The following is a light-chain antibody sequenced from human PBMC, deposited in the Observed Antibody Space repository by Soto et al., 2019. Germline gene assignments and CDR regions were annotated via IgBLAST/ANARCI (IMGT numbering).Light chain of an antibody. Sequence: QSALTQPPSASGSPGQSVTISCTGTSTDVYGSNFVSWYQQHPGKAPKLMIYEVSNRPSGVSNRFSGSKSGYTASLTISGLQAEDEADYYCNSQRSSGTRVFGTGTKLTVL. CDR1: STDVYGSNF. J-gene: IGLJ1*01. V-gene: IGLV2-14*01. CDR3: NSQRSSGTRV. CDR2: EVS.